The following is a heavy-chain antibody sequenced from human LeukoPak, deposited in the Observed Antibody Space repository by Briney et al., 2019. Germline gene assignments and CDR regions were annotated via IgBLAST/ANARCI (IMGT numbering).Heavy chain of an antibody. V-gene: IGHV3-11*01. CDR3: ARDGGAYSYYFDY. CDR2: ISSSGSSI. CDR1: GFTFSDSY. D-gene: IGHD4/OR15-4a*01. J-gene: IGHJ4*02. Sequence: GGSLRLSCAASGFTFSDSYMSWIRQAPGKGLEWLSYISSSGSSIYYADSVKGRFTISRDSAKNSLYLQMNNLRAEDTAVYYCARDGGAYSYYFDYWGQGTLVTVSS.